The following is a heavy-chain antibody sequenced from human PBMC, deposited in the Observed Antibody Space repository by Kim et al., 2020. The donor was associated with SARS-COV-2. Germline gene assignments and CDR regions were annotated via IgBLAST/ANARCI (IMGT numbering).Heavy chain of an antibody. J-gene: IGHJ6*02. V-gene: IGHV4-34*01. CDR3: ARGSTVTTFYYYYYGMDV. CDR1: GGSFSGYY. Sequence: SETLSLTCAVYGGSFSGYYWSWIRQPPGKGLEWIGEINHSGSTNYNPSLKSRVTISVDTSKNQFSLKLSSVTAADTAVYYCARGSTVTTFYYYYYGMDVWGQGTTVTVSS. D-gene: IGHD4-17*01. CDR2: INHSGST.